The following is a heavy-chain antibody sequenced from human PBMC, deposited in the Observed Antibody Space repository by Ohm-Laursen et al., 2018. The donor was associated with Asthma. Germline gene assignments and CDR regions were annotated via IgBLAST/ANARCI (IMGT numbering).Heavy chain of an antibody. Sequence: SSLRLSCAAFGFTFSIYALHWVRQAPGKGLEWVAIISSAETYKNYANSVKGRFTISKDNSKNTLFLQMNSLRPDDTAVYYCARRDFSGGDTNAAFDIWGQGTMVAVSS. CDR3: ARRDFSGGDTNAAFDI. J-gene: IGHJ3*02. CDR2: ISSAETYK. CDR1: GFTFSIYA. V-gene: IGHV3-30*04. D-gene: IGHD2-21*02.